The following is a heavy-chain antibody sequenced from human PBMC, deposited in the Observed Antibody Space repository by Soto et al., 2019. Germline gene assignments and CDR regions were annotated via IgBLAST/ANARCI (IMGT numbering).Heavy chain of an antibody. V-gene: IGHV3-23*01. Sequence: GGSLRLSCAASGFTFSSYAMSWVRQAPGKGLEWVSGISGTGGNTYYADSVKGRFTISRDNSKNTLYLQMNSLRAEDTAIYYCAKVVGVVIPADYYFDYWGQGTLVTVSS. CDR3: AKVVGVVIPADYYFDY. J-gene: IGHJ4*02. D-gene: IGHD2-2*01. CDR2: ISGTGGNT. CDR1: GFTFSSYA.